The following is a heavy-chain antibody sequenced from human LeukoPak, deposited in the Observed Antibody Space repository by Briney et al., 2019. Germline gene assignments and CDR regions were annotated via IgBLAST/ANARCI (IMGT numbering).Heavy chain of an antibody. V-gene: IGHV3-11*01. Sequence: YMSSSGGTIYYADSVKGRFTTSRDNAKNSLFLQMNSLRAEDTAVYYCAREDSRELPLGYFDYWGQGTLVTVSS. J-gene: IGHJ4*02. D-gene: IGHD1-26*01. CDR2: MSSSGGTI. CDR3: AREDSRELPLGYFDY.